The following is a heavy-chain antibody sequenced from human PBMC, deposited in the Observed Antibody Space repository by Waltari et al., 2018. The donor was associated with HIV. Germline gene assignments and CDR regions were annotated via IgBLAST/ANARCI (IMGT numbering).Heavy chain of an antibody. D-gene: IGHD3-3*01. V-gene: IGHV3-9*01. CDR1: GFTFDDYA. CDR3: AKFTIFGSGDY. J-gene: IGHJ4*02. Sequence: EVQLVESGGGLVQPGRSLRLSCAASGFTFDDYAMHWVRQAPGKGLEWVSGISWKSNSIDYADSGKGRFTISRDNAKNALYLQMNSLRAEDTALYYCAKFTIFGSGDYWGQGTLVTVSS. CDR2: ISWKSNSI.